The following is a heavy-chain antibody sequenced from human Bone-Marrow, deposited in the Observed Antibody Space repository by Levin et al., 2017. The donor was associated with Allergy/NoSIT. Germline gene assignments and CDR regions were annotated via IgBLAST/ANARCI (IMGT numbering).Heavy chain of an antibody. CDR1: GFSLTSAGAG. D-gene: IGHD5/OR15-5a*01. Sequence: SGPTLVKPTQTLTLTCTFSGFSLTSAGAGVGWIRQPPGKALEWLGLIFWSDDKRYSPALKTRLTITKDTSKNQVVLTMTNLDPVDTATYYCAHRLHVSHDAFDVWGQGTTVTVSS. V-gene: IGHV2-5*01. J-gene: IGHJ3*01. CDR3: AHRLHVSHDAFDV. CDR2: IFWSDDK.